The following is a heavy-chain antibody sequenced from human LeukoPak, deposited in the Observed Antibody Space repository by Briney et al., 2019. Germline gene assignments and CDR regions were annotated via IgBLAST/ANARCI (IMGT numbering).Heavy chain of an antibody. J-gene: IGHJ3*02. Sequence: SSVKVSCKASGGTFNSYTIIWVRQAPGHGLEGMGGIIPILGIANYPQKSQGRVTITADKSTSTAYMELSSLRSEDTAVYYCARTGQVVDIVAQQKTDIANSPLDIWGQRTMVTVSS. CDR3: ARTGQVVDIVAQQKTDIANSPLDI. CDR1: GGTFNSYT. V-gene: IGHV1-69*02. CDR2: IIPILGIA. D-gene: IGHD2-2*03.